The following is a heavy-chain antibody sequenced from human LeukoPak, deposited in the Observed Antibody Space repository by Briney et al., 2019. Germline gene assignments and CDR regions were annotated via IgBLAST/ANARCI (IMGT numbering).Heavy chain of an antibody. V-gene: IGHV3-74*01. J-gene: IGHJ3*02. D-gene: IGHD3-10*01. CDR2: INGDGSST. Sequence: GGSLRLSCVASGFTFRTYWMHWVRQAPGKGLLWVSRINGDGSSTNYADSVKGRFTISRDNAKNTLYLQMNSLRAEDTAVYYCASRDSMVRGVMYAFDIWGQGTMVTVSS. CDR1: GFTFRTYW. CDR3: ASRDSMVRGVMYAFDI.